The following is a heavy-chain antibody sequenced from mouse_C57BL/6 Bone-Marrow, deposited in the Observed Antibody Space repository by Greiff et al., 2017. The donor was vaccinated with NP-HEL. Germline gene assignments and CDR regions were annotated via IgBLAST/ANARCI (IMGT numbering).Heavy chain of an antibody. Sequence: EVQLQQSGAELVRPGASVKLSCTASGFNFTNYNMHWVKQRPEQGLEWIGWIDPENGAPEYAQKFQGQAPLTADQSSNTAYLQLSSLASEDTAVYYCSTGYYGYFDVWGTGTTVTVSS. J-gene: IGHJ1*03. CDR3: STGYYGYFDV. CDR2: IDPENGAP. CDR1: GFNFTNYN. V-gene: IGHV14-4*01.